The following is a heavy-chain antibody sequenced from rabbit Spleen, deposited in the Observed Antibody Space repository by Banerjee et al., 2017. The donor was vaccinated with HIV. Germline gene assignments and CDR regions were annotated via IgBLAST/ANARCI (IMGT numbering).Heavy chain of an antibody. CDR3: ARADGADATYWSL. D-gene: IGHD6-1*01. CDR1: GFDLSSHYF. V-gene: IGHV1S40*01. CDR2: IYTGSSGIT. J-gene: IGHJ4*01. Sequence: QSLEESGGDLVKPGASLTLTCTASGFDLSSHYFMCWVRQAPGKGLEWIACIYTGSSGITDYATWAKGRFTISKTSSTTVTLQMTSLTAADTATYFCARADGADATYWSLWGPGTLVTVS.